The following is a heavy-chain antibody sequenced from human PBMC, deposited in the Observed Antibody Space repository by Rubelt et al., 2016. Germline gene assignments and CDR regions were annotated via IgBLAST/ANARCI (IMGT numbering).Heavy chain of an antibody. J-gene: IGHJ5*02. Sequence: QVQLVQSGAEVKKPGASVKVSCKASGYTFTTYSIHWVRQAPGQRLEWMGWINAGNGNTKYSRKFQGRVTITRDTSASTAYMELSSLRSEDTAVYYCARVSWGSGWSNNWFDPWGQGTLVTVSS. CDR2: INAGNGNT. V-gene: IGHV1-3*01. CDR1: GYTFTTYS. D-gene: IGHD6-19*01. CDR3: ARVSWGSGWSNNWFDP.